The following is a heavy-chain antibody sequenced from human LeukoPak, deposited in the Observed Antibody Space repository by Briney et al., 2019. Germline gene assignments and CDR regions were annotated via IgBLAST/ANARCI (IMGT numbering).Heavy chain of an antibody. CDR3: AREGVAAAGLIYYYMDV. D-gene: IGHD6-13*01. CDR1: GFTVSSNY. V-gene: IGHV3-74*01. CDR2: INTDGSST. J-gene: IGHJ6*03. Sequence: PGGSLRLSCAASGFTVSSNYMSWVRQAPGKGLVWVSRINTDGSSTSYADSVKGRFTISRDNAKNTLYLQMNSLRAEDTAVYYCAREGVAAAGLIYYYMDVWGKGTTVTVSS.